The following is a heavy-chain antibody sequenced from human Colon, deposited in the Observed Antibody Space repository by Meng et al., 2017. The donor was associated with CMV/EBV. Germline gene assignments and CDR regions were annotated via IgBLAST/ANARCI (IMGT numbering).Heavy chain of an antibody. J-gene: IGHJ2*01. D-gene: IGHD1/OR15-1a*01. CDR2: ISYTSLSS. V-gene: IGHV3-23*01. CDR3: AKYELRNTRCFGL. Sequence: WVRPAPGWGLEWVSAISYTSLSSYYACSMKCRFSISRDNSISTVYLHINSLKGHDTAMYYCAKYELRNTRCFGLWGRGTLVTVSS.